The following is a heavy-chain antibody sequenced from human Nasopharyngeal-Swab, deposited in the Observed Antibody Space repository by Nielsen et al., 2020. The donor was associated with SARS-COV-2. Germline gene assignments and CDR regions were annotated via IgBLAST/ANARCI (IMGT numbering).Heavy chain of an antibody. D-gene: IGHD6-13*01. V-gene: IGHV4-39*01. Sequence: WIRQPPGKGLEWIGSIYYSGSTYYNPSLKSRVTISVDTSKNQFSLKLSSVTAADTAVYYCVSPSGYSSSWYRADWFDPWGQGTLVTVSS. CDR2: IYYSGST. J-gene: IGHJ5*02. CDR3: VSPSGYSSSWYRADWFDP.